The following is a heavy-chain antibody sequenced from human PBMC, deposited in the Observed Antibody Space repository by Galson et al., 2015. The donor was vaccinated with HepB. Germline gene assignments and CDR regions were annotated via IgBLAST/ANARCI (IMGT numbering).Heavy chain of an antibody. J-gene: IGHJ4*02. V-gene: IGHV3-23*01. D-gene: IGHD2-15*01. CDR1: GFTFSNYA. CDR2: ISGAGDGT. CDR3: AKDAAAGSLCYFDY. Sequence: SLRLSCAASGFTFSNYAMSWVRQAPGKGLEWVSSISGAGDGTHYAGSVKGRFTISRDNSKSTLYLRMDSLTAEDTAVYCCAKDAAAGSLCYFDYWGQGTLVTVSS.